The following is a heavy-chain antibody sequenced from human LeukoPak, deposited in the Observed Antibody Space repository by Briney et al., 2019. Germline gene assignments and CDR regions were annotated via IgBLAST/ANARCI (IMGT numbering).Heavy chain of an antibody. Sequence: GGSLRLSCAASGLTVSGNYMSWVRQAPGKGLEWVSVIYTSGGTSYADSVKGRFTISRDNSKNTLYLQMNSLRAEDTAIYYCAKDLSPSGGFWGQGALVTASS. J-gene: IGHJ4*02. D-gene: IGHD5-12*01. CDR2: IYTSGGT. CDR3: AKDLSPSGGF. CDR1: GLTVSGNY. V-gene: IGHV3-53*01.